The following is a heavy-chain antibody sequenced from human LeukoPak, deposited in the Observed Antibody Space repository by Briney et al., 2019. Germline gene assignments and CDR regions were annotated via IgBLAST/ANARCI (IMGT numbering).Heavy chain of an antibody. CDR2: IYYSGST. CDR1: GGSISSYY. CDR3: ARGGYYDSSGYSIDY. Sequence: SETLSLTCTVSGGSISSYYWSWIRQPPEKGLEWIWYIYYSGSTNYNPSLKSRVTISVDTSKNQFSLKLSSVTAADTAVYYCARGGYYDSSGYSIDYWGQGTLVTVSS. V-gene: IGHV4-59*01. J-gene: IGHJ4*02. D-gene: IGHD3-22*01.